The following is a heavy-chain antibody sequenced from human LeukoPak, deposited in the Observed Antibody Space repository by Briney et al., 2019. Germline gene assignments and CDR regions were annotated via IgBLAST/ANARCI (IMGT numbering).Heavy chain of an antibody. V-gene: IGHV1-2*02. CDR2: INPNSGGT. Sequence: ASVKVSCTASGYTFTGYYMHWVRQAPGQGLEWMGWINPNSGGTNYAQKFQGRVTMTRDTSISTAYMELSRLRSDDTAVYYCARSRYYYDSSGYYYHGEIDYWGQGTLVTVSS. J-gene: IGHJ4*02. CDR3: ARSRYYYDSSGYYYHGEIDY. D-gene: IGHD3-22*01. CDR1: GYTFTGYY.